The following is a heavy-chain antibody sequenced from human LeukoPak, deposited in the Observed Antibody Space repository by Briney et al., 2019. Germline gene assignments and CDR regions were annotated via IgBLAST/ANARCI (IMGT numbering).Heavy chain of an antibody. V-gene: IGHV3-23*01. Sequence: GGSLRLSCAASGFTFSSYAMSWVRQAPGKGLEWVSAISGSGGSTYYADSVKGRFTISRDNSKNTLYLQMNSLRAEDTAVYYRAPSIYGSGSYYNGYYFDYWGQGTLVTVSS. CDR1: GFTFSSYA. CDR3: APSIYGSGSYYNGYYFDY. CDR2: ISGSGGST. J-gene: IGHJ4*02. D-gene: IGHD3-10*01.